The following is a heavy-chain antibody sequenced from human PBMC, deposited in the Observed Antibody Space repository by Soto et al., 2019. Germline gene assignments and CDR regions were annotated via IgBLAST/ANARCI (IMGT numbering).Heavy chain of an antibody. J-gene: IGHJ6*02. Sequence: GGSLRLSCAASGFTSSSYAMSWDRQAPGKGLEWVSAISGSGGSTYYADSVKGRFTISRDNSKNTLYLQMNSLRAEDTAVYYCAKGHRALIYYYGMDVWGQGTTVTVS. CDR2: ISGSGGST. CDR1: GFTSSSYA. CDR3: AKGHRALIYYYGMDV. V-gene: IGHV3-23*01.